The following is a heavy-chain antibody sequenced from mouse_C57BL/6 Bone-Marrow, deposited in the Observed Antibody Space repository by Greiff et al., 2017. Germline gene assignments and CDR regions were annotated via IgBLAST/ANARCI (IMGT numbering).Heavy chain of an antibody. CDR3: ARGPYGSNYAMDY. Sequence: VQLQQPGAELVKPGASVKLSCKASGYTFTSYWMHWVKQRPGQGLEWIGMIHPNSGSTNYNEKFKSKATLTVDKSSSTAYMQLSSLTSEDSAVYFCARGPYGSNYAMDYWGQGTSVTVSS. V-gene: IGHV1-64*01. CDR2: IHPNSGST. CDR1: GYTFTSYW. J-gene: IGHJ4*01. D-gene: IGHD1-1*01.